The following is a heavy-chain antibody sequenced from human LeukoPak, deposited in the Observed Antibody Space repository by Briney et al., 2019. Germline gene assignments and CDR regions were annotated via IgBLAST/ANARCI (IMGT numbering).Heavy chain of an antibody. V-gene: IGHV4-39*01. CDR3: ARHCSYYYESSGYKN. CDR2: IYYSGST. CDR1: GGSMSSSSFY. Sequence: PSETLSLTCTVSGGSMSSSSFYWDWIRQPPGKGLEWIGSIYYSGSTYYNPSLKSRFTISVDSSKNQFSLRLSSVTAADTAVYYCARHCSYYYESSGYKNWGQGTLVTVSS. J-gene: IGHJ4*02. D-gene: IGHD3-22*01.